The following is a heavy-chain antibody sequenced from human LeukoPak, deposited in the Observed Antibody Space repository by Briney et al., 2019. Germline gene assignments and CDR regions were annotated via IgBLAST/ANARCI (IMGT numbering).Heavy chain of an antibody. Sequence: NSSETLSLTCTLSGGSISNYYWSWVRQPPGKGLEWIGYIYYSGSTNYNPYLKSRVTISVDTSKNQLSLKMNSVTAADTAVYYCAREVVAAAGTVDYWGQGTLVTVSS. CDR1: GGSISNYY. CDR2: IYYSGST. D-gene: IGHD6-13*01. V-gene: IGHV4-59*01. CDR3: AREVVAAAGTVDY. J-gene: IGHJ4*02.